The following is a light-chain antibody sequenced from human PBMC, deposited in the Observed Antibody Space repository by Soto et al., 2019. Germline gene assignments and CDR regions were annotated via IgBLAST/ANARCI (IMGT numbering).Light chain of an antibody. CDR2: AAS. CDR3: QQSHGIPYT. V-gene: IGKV1-39*01. Sequence: DIQMTQSPPSLSASVGDRVTITCRASQTITGYLNWYQQKPGKAPKLLIYAASNLQSGVPSRFSGSGSGTDFTLTISSLQPEDFATYYCQQSHGIPYTFGQGTKLEI. J-gene: IGKJ2*01. CDR1: QTITGY.